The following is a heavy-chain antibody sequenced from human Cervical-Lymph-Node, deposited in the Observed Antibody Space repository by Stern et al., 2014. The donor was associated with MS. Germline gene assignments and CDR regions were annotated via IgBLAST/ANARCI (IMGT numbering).Heavy chain of an antibody. J-gene: IGHJ5*02. V-gene: IGHV4-30-4*01. Sequence: QLQLQESGPGLVKPSQTLSLTCTVSGGSISSGDYYWSWIRQPPGKGLEWIGYIYYSGSNYYNPSLKSRVIITVETSKNQFSLKLSSVTAADTAVYYCASANCSSTSCPNWFDPWGQGTLVTVSS. CDR1: GGSISSGDYY. CDR2: IYYSGSN. D-gene: IGHD2-2*01. CDR3: ASANCSSTSCPNWFDP.